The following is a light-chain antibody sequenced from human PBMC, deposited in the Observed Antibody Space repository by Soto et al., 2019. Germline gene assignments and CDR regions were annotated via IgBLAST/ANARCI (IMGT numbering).Light chain of an antibody. CDR3: QQYYSYLIT. J-gene: IGKJ5*01. V-gene: IGKV1-12*01. CDR2: AAS. Sequence: IQMTQSPSSVSASVGYRVTITCRSSQGISSWLAWYQQKPGKAPKLLIYAASTLQSGVPSRFSGSGSGTDFTLTISCLQSEDFATYYCQQYYSYLITFGQGTRLEIK. CDR1: QGISSW.